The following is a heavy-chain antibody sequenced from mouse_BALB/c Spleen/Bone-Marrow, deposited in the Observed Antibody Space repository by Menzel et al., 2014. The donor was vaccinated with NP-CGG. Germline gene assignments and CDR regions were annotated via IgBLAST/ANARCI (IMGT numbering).Heavy chain of an antibody. V-gene: IGHV1-54*01. D-gene: IGHD3-2*01. CDR1: GYAFTNYL. Sequence: QVQLQQSGAELVRPGTSVKVSCKASGYAFTNYLIERVKQRPVQGLEWIGVINPGSGGANYNAKFKGKATLTADKSSSTAYMQHSSLTSDDSAVYFCAREWTARAVDYWGQGTTLTVSS. CDR3: AREWTARAVDY. CDR2: INPGSGGA. J-gene: IGHJ2*01.